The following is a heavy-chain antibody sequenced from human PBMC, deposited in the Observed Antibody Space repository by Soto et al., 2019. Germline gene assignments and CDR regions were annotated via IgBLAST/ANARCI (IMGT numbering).Heavy chain of an antibody. D-gene: IGHD6-19*01. V-gene: IGHV3-30-3*01. J-gene: IGHJ6*02. CDR2: TGNNK. CDR3: AREHSSGWYLDV. CDR1: GFSFSTNT. Sequence: QVLLVESGGGVVQPGRSLRLSCAASGFSFSTNTMYWVRQAPGKGLEWVAVTGNNKYYADSVKGRFTISGDNSENTLSLQMYSLRAEDTAVYYCAREHSSGWYLDVWGQGTTVAVSS.